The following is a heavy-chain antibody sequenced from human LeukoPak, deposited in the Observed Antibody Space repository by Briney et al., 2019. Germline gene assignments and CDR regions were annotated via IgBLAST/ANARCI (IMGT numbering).Heavy chain of an antibody. CDR1: GGTFSSYA. D-gene: IGHD3-10*01. CDR2: IIPIFGTA. V-gene: IGHV1-69*13. J-gene: IGHJ4*02. CDR3: ARESFGELLSYFDY. Sequence: ASVKVSCKASGGTFSSYANSWVRQAPGQGLEWMGGIIPIFGTANYAQKFQGRVTITADESTSTAYMELSSLRSEDTAVYYCARESFGELLSYFDYWGQGTLVTVSS.